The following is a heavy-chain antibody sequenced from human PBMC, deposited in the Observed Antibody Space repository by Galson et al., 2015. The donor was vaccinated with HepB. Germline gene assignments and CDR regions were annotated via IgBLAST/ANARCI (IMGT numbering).Heavy chain of an antibody. D-gene: IGHD2-2*02. J-gene: IGHJ5*02. CDR1: GFTFSNST. CDR2: ITNNGDRT. CDR3: ARGVTTYQLLYRNFFDP. Sequence: SLRLSCAASGFTFSNSTMHWVRQAPGKGLECVSGITNNGDRTYYANSVKGRFTISRDNSKNTLYLQMGNLRPEDMAVYYCARGVTTYQLLYRNFFDPWGQGTLVTVS. V-gene: IGHV3-64*01.